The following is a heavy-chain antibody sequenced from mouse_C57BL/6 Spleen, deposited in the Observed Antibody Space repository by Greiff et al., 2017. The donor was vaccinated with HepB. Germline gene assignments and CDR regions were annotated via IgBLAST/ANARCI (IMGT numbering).Heavy chain of an antibody. Sequence: VQLQQSGAELARPGASVKMSCKASGYTFTSYTMHWVKQRPGQGLEWIGYINPSSGYTKYNQKFKDKATLTADKSSSTAYMQLSSLTSEDSAVYYCARSEYDYQFFAYWGQGTLVTVSA. V-gene: IGHV1-4*01. CDR2: INPSSGYT. D-gene: IGHD2-4*01. CDR1: GYTFTSYT. CDR3: ARSEYDYQFFAY. J-gene: IGHJ3*01.